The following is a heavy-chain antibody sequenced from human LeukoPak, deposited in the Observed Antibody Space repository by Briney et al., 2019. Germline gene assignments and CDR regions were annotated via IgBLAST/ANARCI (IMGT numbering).Heavy chain of an antibody. D-gene: IGHD2-2*02. CDR3: ARSEYGYCSSTSCYTIDY. J-gene: IGHJ4*02. V-gene: IGHV3-7*01. CDR1: GFTFSSYW. CDR2: IKQDGSEK. Sequence: PGGSLRLSCAASGFTFSSYWMSWVRQAPGKGLEWVANIKQDGSEKYYVDSVKGRFTISRGNAKNSLYLQMNSLRAEDTAVYYCARSEYGYCSSTSCYTIDYWGQGTLVTVSS.